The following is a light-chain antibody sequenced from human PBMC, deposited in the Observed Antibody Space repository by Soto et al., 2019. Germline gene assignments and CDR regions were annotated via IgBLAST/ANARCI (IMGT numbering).Light chain of an antibody. CDR1: SGSIASDY. J-gene: IGLJ2*01. CDR2: DNN. CDR3: QSYDDPKI. Sequence: NFMLTQPNSVSESPGKTVTISCTRSSGSIASDYVHWYQQRPGSTHTILIYDNNLRHSGVPDRFSGSIDSSSNAAALTLSRLKPEDEADYYCQSYDDPKIFGGGTQVTVL. V-gene: IGLV6-57*04.